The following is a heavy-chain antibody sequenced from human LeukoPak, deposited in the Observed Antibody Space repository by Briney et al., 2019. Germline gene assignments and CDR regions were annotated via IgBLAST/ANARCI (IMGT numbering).Heavy chain of an antibody. CDR3: AKDRSQDYDILTGYSVFDY. J-gene: IGHJ4*02. CDR2: ISGSGGST. D-gene: IGHD3-9*01. V-gene: IGHV3-23*01. CDR1: GFTFSSYA. Sequence: GGSLRPSCAASGFTFSSYAMSWVRQAPGKGLEWVSAISGSGGSTYYADSVKGRFTISRDNSKNTLYLQMNSLRAEDTAVYYCAKDRSQDYDILTGYSVFDYWGQGTLVTVSS.